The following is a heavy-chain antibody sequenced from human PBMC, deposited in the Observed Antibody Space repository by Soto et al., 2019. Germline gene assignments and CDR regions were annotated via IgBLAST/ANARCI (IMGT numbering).Heavy chain of an antibody. J-gene: IGHJ4*02. Sequence: QVQLVESGGGVVQPGRSLRLSCAASGFTFSSYGMHWVRQAPGKGLGWVAVISYDGSNKYYADSVKGRFTISRDNSKNTLYLQMNSLRAEDTAVYYCAKDIGVGATADYWGQGTLVTVSS. V-gene: IGHV3-30*18. CDR1: GFTFSSYG. CDR2: ISYDGSNK. D-gene: IGHD1-26*01. CDR3: AKDIGVGATADY.